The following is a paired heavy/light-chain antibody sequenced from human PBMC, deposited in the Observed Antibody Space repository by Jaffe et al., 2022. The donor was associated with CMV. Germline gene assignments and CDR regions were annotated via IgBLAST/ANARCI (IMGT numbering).Heavy chain of an antibody. Sequence: EVELLESGGGLVQPGGSLRLSCAASGFTFSDYAMSWVRQAPGKGLEWVSAIGNNGSNTYYADSVKGRFTISRDNSQNTLYLQMNSLRAEDTAIYYCAKPPYSNGWYFWGQGILVTVSS. CDR3: AKPPYSNGWYF. D-gene: IGHD6-19*01. CDR2: IGNNGSNT. V-gene: IGHV3-23*05. J-gene: IGHJ4*02. CDR1: GFTFSDYA.
Light chain of an antibody. CDR3: QQYKNWPQLT. CDR2: GAS. V-gene: IGKV3-15*01. CDR1: QSVNNN. Sequence: VVMTQSPATLSVSPGERATLSCRASQSVNNNLAWYQQKPGQAPRLLIFGASTRATGIPARFSGSGSGTEFTLTISSLQSEDFAVYYCQQYKNWPQLTFGGGTKVEIK. J-gene: IGKJ4*01.